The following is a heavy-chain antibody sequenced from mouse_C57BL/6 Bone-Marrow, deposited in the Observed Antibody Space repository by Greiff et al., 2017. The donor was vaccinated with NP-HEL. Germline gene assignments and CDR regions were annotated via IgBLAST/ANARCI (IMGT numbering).Heavy chain of an antibody. Sequence: VQLQQSGAELARPGASVKLSCKASGYTFTSYGLSWVKQRTGQGLEWIGEIYPRSGNTYYNEKFKGKATLTADKSSSTAYMELRSLTSDDSAVYFCAREAVVAPFAYWGQGTLVTVSA. CDR3: AREAVVAPFAY. V-gene: IGHV1-81*01. D-gene: IGHD1-1*01. CDR2: IYPRSGNT. CDR1: GYTFTSYG. J-gene: IGHJ3*01.